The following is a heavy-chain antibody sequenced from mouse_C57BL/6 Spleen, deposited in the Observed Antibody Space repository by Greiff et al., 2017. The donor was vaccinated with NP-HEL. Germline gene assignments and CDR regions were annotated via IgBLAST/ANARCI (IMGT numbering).Heavy chain of an antibody. J-gene: IGHJ1*03. V-gene: IGHV1-82*01. CDR3: ARGNDGDWYFEV. Sequence: VQLQQSGPELVKPGASVKISCKASGYAFSSSWMNWVKQRPGKGLEWIGRIYPGDGDTNYNGKFKGKATLTADKSSSTAYMQLSSLTSEDSAVYFCARGNDGDWYFEVGGTGTTVTVSS. CDR2: IYPGDGDT. D-gene: IGHD2-12*01. CDR1: GYAFSSSW.